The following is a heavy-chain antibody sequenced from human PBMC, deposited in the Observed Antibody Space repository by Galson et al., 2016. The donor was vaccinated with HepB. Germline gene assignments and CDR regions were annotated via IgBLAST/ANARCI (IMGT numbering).Heavy chain of an antibody. Sequence: ETLSLTCTVSGGSVSSASHYWSWVRQPTGKGLEWIGYISDSESTNYNPSLKGRVTTSLDRSKNQFSLRLNSVIAADTAVYYCAKDEGFYNGMDFWGQGTTVTVSS. CDR2: ISDSEST. D-gene: IGHD2-2*02. CDR3: AKDEGFYNGMDF. V-gene: IGHV4-61*01. CDR1: GGSVSSASHY. J-gene: IGHJ6*02.